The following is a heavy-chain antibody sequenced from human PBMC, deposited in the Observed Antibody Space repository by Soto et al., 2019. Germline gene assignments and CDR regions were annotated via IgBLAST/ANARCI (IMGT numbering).Heavy chain of an antibody. V-gene: IGHV1-18*01. D-gene: IGHD2-15*01. Sequence: QVQLVQSGAEVKKPGASVKVSCKTSGYTFTSYGISWVRQAPGQGLEWMGWISAYNGNTNYAQKVQGRVTMTTDTATSTAYMELRSLRSDDTAVYYCARTGPLARYCSGGSCYSGYWCQGTLVTVSS. CDR2: ISAYNGNT. CDR3: ARTGPLARYCSGGSCYSGY. CDR1: GYTFTSYG. J-gene: IGHJ4*02.